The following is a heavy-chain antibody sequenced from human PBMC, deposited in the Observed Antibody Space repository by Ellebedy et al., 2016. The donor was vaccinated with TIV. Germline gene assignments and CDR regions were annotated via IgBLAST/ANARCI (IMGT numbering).Heavy chain of an antibody. V-gene: IGHV2-70*04. J-gene: IGHJ3*01. CDR3: TRIWKDAFDV. CDR2: IDWDDDK. D-gene: IGHD1-1*01. Sequence: SGPTLVTPTETLTLTCTLSGLLVRNNAMRVRWIRLPSGKAPEWLARIDWDDDKFYSKALKTRLTISKDTFRNQVVLTMTAMDPVDTATYYCTRIWKDAFDVWGQGTTVTVSS. CDR1: GLLVRNNAMR.